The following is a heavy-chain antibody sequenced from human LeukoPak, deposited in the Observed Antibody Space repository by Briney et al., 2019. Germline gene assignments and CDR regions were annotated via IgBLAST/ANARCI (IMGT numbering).Heavy chain of an antibody. J-gene: IGHJ4*02. CDR1: GGSYSGYY. CDR2: INHSGST. V-gene: IGHV4-34*01. D-gene: IGHD3-10*01. CDR3: ALWYYYGSGSYYNDY. Sequence: SETLSLTCAVYGGSYSGYYWSWIRQPPGKGLEWIGEINHSGSTNYNPSLKSRVTISVDTSKNQFSLKLSSVTAADTAVYYCALWYYYGSGSYYNDYWGQGTLVTVSS.